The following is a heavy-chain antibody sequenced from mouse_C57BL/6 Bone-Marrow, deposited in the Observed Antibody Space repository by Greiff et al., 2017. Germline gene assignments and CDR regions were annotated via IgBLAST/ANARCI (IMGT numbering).Heavy chain of an antibody. D-gene: IGHD2-1*01. CDR1: GYTFTSYG. CDR2: IYPRSGNT. V-gene: IGHV1-81*01. CDR3: ARYQGNYGFAY. Sequence: LMESGAELARPGASVKLSCKASGYTFTSYGISWVKQRTGQGLEWIGEIYPRSGNTYYNEKFKGKATLTADKSSSTAYMELRSLTSEDSAVYFCARYQGNYGFAYWGQGTLVTVSA. J-gene: IGHJ3*01.